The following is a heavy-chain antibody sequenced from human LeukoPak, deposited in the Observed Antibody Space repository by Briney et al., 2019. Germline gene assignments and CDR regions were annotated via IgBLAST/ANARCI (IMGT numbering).Heavy chain of an antibody. CDR1: GFTFSSYS. Sequence: PGGSLRLSCVASGFTFSSYSMNWVRQAPGKGLEWVSSFTSRSGTIYYADSVKGRFTISRDNAKNSLFLQMSSLRVEDTAVHYCARESSGIAATDKIDFWGQGTLVTVSS. J-gene: IGHJ4*02. D-gene: IGHD6-13*01. CDR2: FTSRSGTI. V-gene: IGHV3-21*01. CDR3: ARESSGIAATDKIDF.